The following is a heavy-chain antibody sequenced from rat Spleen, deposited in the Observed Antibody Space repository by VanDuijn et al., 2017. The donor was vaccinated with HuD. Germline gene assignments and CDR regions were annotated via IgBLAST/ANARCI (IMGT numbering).Heavy chain of an antibody. CDR2: INSAGST. J-gene: IGHJ3*01. D-gene: IGHD1-5*01. Sequence: EVQLQESGPGLVKPSQSLSLTCSVTGYSITSSYRWNWIRTFPGTKLEWMGYINSAGSTNYNPSLKSRISITRDTSKNQFFLQVNSVTTEDTATYYCARSGGGTGGFTYWGQGTLVTVSS. CDR3: ARSGGGTGGFTY. CDR1: GYSITSSYR. V-gene: IGHV3-3*01.